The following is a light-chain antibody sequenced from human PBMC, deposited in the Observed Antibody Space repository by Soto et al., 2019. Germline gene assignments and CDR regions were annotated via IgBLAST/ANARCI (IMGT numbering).Light chain of an antibody. CDR1: QDIDKY. J-gene: IGKJ5*01. Sequence: DLQMTQSPSSLSASVGDRVTITCQASQDIDKYLNWYQQKPGKAPKLLIDDVTNLETGVPSRFSGSGSGTHFTITIGSLQPEDIAPYDCQQYYDLPITFGQGTRLEIK. CDR3: QQYYDLPIT. CDR2: DVT. V-gene: IGKV1-33*01.